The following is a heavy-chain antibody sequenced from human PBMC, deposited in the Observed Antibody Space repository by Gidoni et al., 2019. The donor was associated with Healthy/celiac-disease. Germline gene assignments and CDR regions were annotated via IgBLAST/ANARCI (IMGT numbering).Heavy chain of an antibody. Sequence: EVQLVESGGGLVQPGGSLRLSCAASGFTFSSYSMNWVRQAPGKGLEWVSYISSSSSTIYYADSVKGRFTISRDNAKNSLYLQMNSLRAEDTAVYYCARDPVPMVGYSSGWYPFDYWGQGTLVTVSS. V-gene: IGHV3-48*01. CDR3: ARDPVPMVGYSSGWYPFDY. CDR2: ISSSSSTI. D-gene: IGHD6-19*01. CDR1: GFTFSSYS. J-gene: IGHJ4*02.